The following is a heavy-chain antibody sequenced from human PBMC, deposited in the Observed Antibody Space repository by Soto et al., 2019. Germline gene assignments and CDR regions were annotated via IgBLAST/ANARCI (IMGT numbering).Heavy chain of an antibody. D-gene: IGHD3-3*01. CDR2: ISGSGGST. J-gene: IGHJ4*02. CDR1: GVTFSSYA. CDR3: AIRLAYDFWRGYFDY. V-gene: IGHV3-23*01. Sequence: PGGCLRLSCAASGVTFSSYAMSWVRQAPGKGLEWVSAISGSGGSTYYADSVKGRFTISRDNSKNMLYLQINSLRAEDTAVYYCAIRLAYDFWRGYFDYWGQGALVTVSS.